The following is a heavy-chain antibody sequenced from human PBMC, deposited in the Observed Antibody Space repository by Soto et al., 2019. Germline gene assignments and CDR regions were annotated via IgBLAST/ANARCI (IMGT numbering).Heavy chain of an antibody. CDR3: AADGCGGDCYYYYYGMDV. CDR2: IVVGSGNT. D-gene: IGHD2-21*02. J-gene: IGHJ6*02. V-gene: IGHV1-58*01. Sequence: SVKVSCKASGFTFTSSAVQWVRQARGQRLEWIGWIVVGSGNTNYAQKFQEGVTITRDMSTSTAYMELSSLRSEDTAVYYCAADGCGGDCYYYYYGMDVWGQGTTVTVSS. CDR1: GFTFTSSA.